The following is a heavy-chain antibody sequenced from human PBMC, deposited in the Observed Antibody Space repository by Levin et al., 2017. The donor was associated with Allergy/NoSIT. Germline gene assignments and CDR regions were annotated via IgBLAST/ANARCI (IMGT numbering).Heavy chain of an antibody. J-gene: IGHJ4*02. CDR1: GFTFSSYA. CDR2: ISSNGGST. D-gene: IGHD2-2*01. Sequence: GGSLRLSCSASGFTFSSYAMHWVRQAPGKGLEYVSAISSNGGSTYYADSVKGRFTISRDNSKNTLYLQMSSLRAEDTAVYYCVKDRCSSTSCYAYLDYWGQGTLVTVSS. V-gene: IGHV3-64D*06. CDR3: VKDRCSSTSCYAYLDY.